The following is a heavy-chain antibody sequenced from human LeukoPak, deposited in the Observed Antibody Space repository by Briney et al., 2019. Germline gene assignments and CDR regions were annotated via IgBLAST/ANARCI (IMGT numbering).Heavy chain of an antibody. V-gene: IGHV3-74*01. Sequence: GGSLRLSCAASGFTLSNAWMNWVRQAPGKGLVWVSRLNSDGSSTTYADSVKGRFTISRDNAKNTLYLQMNSLRAEDTAVYYCASFGTSAWYRGGDYWGQGTLVTVSS. CDR3: ASFGTSAWYRGGDY. D-gene: IGHD6-19*01. CDR1: GFTLSNAW. J-gene: IGHJ4*02. CDR2: LNSDGSST.